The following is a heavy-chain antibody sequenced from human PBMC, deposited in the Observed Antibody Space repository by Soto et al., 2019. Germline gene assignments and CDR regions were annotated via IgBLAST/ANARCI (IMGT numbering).Heavy chain of an antibody. D-gene: IGHD1-26*01. CDR3: ARRGSGSYYDY. CDR1: GFTFSSYA. Sequence: EVQLLESGGGLVQPGGSLRLSCAASGFTFSSYAMRWVRQAPVKGLEWVSAISGSGGSTYYADSVKGRFTISRDNSKNTLYLQMNSVRAEDPAVYGCARRGSGSYYDYWGQGTLVTVSS. J-gene: IGHJ4*02. CDR2: ISGSGGST. V-gene: IGHV3-23*01.